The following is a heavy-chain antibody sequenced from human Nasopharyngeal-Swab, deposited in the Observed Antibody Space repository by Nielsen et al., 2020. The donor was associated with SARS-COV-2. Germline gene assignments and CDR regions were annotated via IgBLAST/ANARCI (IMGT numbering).Heavy chain of an antibody. D-gene: IGHD3-9*01. CDR2: IIPSLGTA. Sequence: SVKVSCKASGGTFSSYAISWVRQAPGQGLDCMGGIIPSLGTANYAKKFQGRVTITADESTSTAYMELSSLRSEDTALYYCSRNAYDILTGYATVDDAFDIWGQGTMVTVSS. CDR3: SRNAYDILTGYATVDDAFDI. V-gene: IGHV1-69*13. J-gene: IGHJ3*02. CDR1: GGTFSSYA.